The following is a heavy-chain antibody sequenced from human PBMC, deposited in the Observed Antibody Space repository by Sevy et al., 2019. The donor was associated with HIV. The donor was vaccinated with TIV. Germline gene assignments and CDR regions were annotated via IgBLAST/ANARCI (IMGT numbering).Heavy chain of an antibody. Sequence: GGSLRLSCAASGFTFSSYSMNWVRQAPGKGLEWVSSISSSSSYLYYADSVKGRFTISRDNAKNSLYLQMNSLRAEDTAVYYCARVYLGPTDYWGQGTLVTVSS. J-gene: IGHJ4*02. CDR2: ISSSSSYL. V-gene: IGHV3-21*01. CDR3: ARVYLGPTDY. D-gene: IGHD7-27*01. CDR1: GFTFSSYS.